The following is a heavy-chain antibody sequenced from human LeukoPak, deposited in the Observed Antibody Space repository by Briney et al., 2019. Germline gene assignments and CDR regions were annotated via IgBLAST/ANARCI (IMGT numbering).Heavy chain of an antibody. CDR2: IYSSGSA. V-gene: IGHV4-59*08. J-gene: IGHJ4*02. CDR3: ARNRDSYDT. Sequence: SETLSLTCTVSGASINNNCWTWIRQPLGKGLEWIGYIYSSGSANYNPSLKSRVIISGDTSKNQISLNLTSVTAADTAVYFCARNRDSYDTWGQGPLVTVSS. D-gene: IGHD3-16*01. CDR1: GASINNNC.